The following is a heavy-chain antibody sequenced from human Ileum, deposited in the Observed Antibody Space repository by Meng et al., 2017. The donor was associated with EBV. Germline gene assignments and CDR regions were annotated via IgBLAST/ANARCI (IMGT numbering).Heavy chain of an antibody. CDR1: GDSISSNNW. Sequence: QVQLHESGPGLVKPSGPLSLTCAVSGDSISSNNWWSGARQSPGKGLEWSAEIHHSGTTTYNPSLKSRVTISVDKSENHFSLKLTSVTAADTAVYSCARGSDYVWGIWGQGTLVTVSS. V-gene: IGHV4-4*02. J-gene: IGHJ4*02. CDR3: ARGSDYVWGI. D-gene: IGHD3-16*01. CDR2: IHHSGTT.